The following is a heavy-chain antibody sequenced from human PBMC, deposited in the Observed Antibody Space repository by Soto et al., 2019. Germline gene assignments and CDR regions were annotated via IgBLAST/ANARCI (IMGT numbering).Heavy chain of an antibody. Sequence: GGSLRLSCAASGFTVSSNYMSWVRQAPGKGLEWVSVIYSGGSTYYADSVKGRFTISRDNSKNTLYLQMNSLRAEDTAVYYCAISYYDGWGHYNWFDPWGQGTLVTVSS. J-gene: IGHJ5*02. D-gene: IGHD3-3*01. CDR2: IYSGGST. V-gene: IGHV3-66*01. CDR1: GFTVSSNY. CDR3: AISYYDGWGHYNWFDP.